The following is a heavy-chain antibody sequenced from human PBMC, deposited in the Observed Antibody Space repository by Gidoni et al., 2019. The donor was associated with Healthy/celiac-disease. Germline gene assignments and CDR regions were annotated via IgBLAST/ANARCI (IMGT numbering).Heavy chain of an antibody. CDR3: ARDTAAAGNFDY. CDR2: ISYDGSNK. J-gene: IGHJ4*02. CDR1: GFTFSSFA. Sequence: QVQLVESGGGVVQPGMSLRLSCAASGFTFSSFAMHWVRQAPGKGLEWVAVISYDGSNKYYADSVKGRFTISRDNSKNTLYLQMNSLRAEDTAVYYCARDTAAAGNFDYWGQGTLVTVSS. V-gene: IGHV3-30*04. D-gene: IGHD6-13*01.